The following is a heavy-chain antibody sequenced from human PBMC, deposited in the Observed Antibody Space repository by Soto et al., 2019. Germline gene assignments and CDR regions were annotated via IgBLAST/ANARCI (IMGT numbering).Heavy chain of an antibody. CDR3: AKARGAMVRGAAFYFDY. CDR2: ISGSGGST. CDR1: GLTFSSYA. V-gene: IGHV3-23*01. D-gene: IGHD3-10*01. J-gene: IGHJ4*02. Sequence: EVQLLESGGGLVQPGGSLRLSCAASGLTFSSYAMNWVRQAPGKGLEWVSGISGSGGSTYCAESAKGRFTISRDNSKNTLYLQMNSLRAEDTAVYYCAKARGAMVRGAAFYFDYWGQGTLVTVSS.